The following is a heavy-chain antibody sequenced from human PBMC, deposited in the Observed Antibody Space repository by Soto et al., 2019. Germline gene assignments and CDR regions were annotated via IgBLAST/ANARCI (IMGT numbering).Heavy chain of an antibody. CDR2: ISWNSGSI. V-gene: IGHV3-9*01. J-gene: IGHJ6*02. CDR1: GFTFDDYA. CDR3: AKDSGSYYGYGMDV. D-gene: IGHD1-26*01. Sequence: LRLSCAASGFTFDDYAMHWVRQAPGKGLEWVSGISWNSGSIGYADSVKGRFTISRDNAKNSLYLQMNSLRAEDTALYYCAKDSGSYYGYGMDVWGQGTTVTVSS.